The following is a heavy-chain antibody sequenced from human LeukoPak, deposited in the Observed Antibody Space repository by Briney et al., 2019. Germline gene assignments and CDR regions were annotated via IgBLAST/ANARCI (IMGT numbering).Heavy chain of an antibody. CDR3: ARGAVAHRCWFDP. V-gene: IGHV1-18*01. D-gene: IGHD6-19*01. CDR2: ISAYNGNT. J-gene: IGHJ5*02. Sequence: GASVTVSSKASGYTFTSYGISWGRQAPGQGLEWMGWISAYNGNTNYAQKLQGRVTITTDTSTSTAYMEVRSLRSDDTAVYYCARGAVAHRCWFDPWGQGTLVTVSS. CDR1: GYTFTSYG.